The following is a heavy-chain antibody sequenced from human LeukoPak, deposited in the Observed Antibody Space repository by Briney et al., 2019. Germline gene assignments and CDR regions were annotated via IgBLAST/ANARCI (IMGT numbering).Heavy chain of an antibody. D-gene: IGHD1-26*01. J-gene: IGHJ4*02. CDR2: ISPNSGGT. Sequence: ASVKVSYKASGYTFTGYYLHWVRQAPGQGLEWMGWISPNSGGTHYAQKFQGRVTMTRDTFITTAYMELSRLRSDDTAVFYCARDSTGSYLDYWGQGTLVTVSS. CDR1: GYTFTGYY. CDR3: ARDSTGSYLDY. V-gene: IGHV1-2*02.